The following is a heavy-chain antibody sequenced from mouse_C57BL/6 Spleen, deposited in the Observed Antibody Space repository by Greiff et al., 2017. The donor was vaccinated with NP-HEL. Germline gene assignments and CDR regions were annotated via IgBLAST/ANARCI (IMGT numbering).Heavy chain of an antibody. J-gene: IGHJ4*01. D-gene: IGHD2-3*01. V-gene: IGHV1-42*01. CDR2: INPSTGGT. Sequence: EVQLQQSGPELVKPGASVKISCKASGYSFTGYYMNWVKQSPEKSLEWIGEINPSTGGTTYNQKFKAKATLTVDKSSSTAYMQLKSLTSEDSAVYYCARWLLGYYYAMDYWGQGTSVTVSS. CDR3: ARWLLGYYYAMDY. CDR1: GYSFTGYY.